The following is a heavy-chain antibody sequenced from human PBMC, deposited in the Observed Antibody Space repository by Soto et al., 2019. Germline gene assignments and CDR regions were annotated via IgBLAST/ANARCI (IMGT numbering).Heavy chain of an antibody. CDR3: ARHPTFNMVRGAQAVDI. D-gene: IGHD3-10*01. CDR2: IYYSGST. Sequence: SMTLPLTCIVSGGSISSSTYYWGWIRQPPGKGLEWIGSIYYSGSTYYNPSLKSRVTISVDTSKNQFSMKLSYVTAADTAVHYGARHPTFNMVRGAQAVDIWGQGKMVT. J-gene: IGHJ3*02. V-gene: IGHV4-39*01. CDR1: GGSISSSTYY.